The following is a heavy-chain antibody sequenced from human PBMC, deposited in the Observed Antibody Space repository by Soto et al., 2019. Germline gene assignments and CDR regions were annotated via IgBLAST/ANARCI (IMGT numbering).Heavy chain of an antibody. CDR2: ISSSSSYI. CDR1: GFTFSSYS. V-gene: IGHV3-21*01. D-gene: IGHD4-17*01. J-gene: IGHJ4*02. CDR3: ARDSDGDYGFDY. Sequence: GGSLRLSCAASGFTFSSYSMNWVRQAPGKGLEWVSSISSSSSYIYYADSVKGRFTISRDNAKNSLYLQMNSLRAEDTAVYYCARDSDGDYGFDYWGQGTLVTVSS.